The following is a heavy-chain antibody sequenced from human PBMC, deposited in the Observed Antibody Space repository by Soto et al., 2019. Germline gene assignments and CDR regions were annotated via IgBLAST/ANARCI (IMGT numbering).Heavy chain of an antibody. CDR2: INHSGST. V-gene: IGHV4-4*02. Sequence: PSETLSLTCAVSGGSISSSNWWSWVRQPPGKGLEWIGEINHSGSTNYNPSLKSRVTISVDTSKNQFSLKLSSVTAADTAVYYCARALGPLRFAYYYYYGMDVWGQGTTVTVSS. CDR1: GGSISSSNW. D-gene: IGHD3-16*01. CDR3: ARALGPLRFAYYYYYGMDV. J-gene: IGHJ6*02.